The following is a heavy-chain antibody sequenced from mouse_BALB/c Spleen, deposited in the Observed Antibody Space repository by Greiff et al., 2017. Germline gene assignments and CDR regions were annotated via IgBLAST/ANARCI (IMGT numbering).Heavy chain of an antibody. CDR1: GFTFSSFG. J-gene: IGHJ2*01. CDR2: ISSGSSTI. D-gene: IGHD4-1*01. V-gene: IGHV5-17*02. CDR3: ARWELGFDY. Sequence: DVMLVESGGGLVQPGGSRKLSCAASGFTFSSFGMHWVRQAPEKGLEWVAYISSGSSTIYYADTVKGRFTISRDNPKNTLFLQMTSLRSEDTAMYYCARWELGFDYWGQGTTLTVSS.